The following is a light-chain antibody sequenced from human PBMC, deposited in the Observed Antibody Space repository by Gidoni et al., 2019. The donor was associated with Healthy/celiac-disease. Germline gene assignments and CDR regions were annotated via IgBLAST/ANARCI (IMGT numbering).Light chain of an antibody. Sequence: ELVLTQSPATLSLSPGERATLACLASQSVSSYLAWYQQKPGQAPRLLIYDASNRATGIPARFSGSGSGTDFTLTSSSLEPEDFAVYYCQQRSNWPLTFGQGTRLEIK. CDR2: DAS. CDR3: QQRSNWPLT. CDR1: QSVSSY. J-gene: IGKJ5*01. V-gene: IGKV3-11*01.